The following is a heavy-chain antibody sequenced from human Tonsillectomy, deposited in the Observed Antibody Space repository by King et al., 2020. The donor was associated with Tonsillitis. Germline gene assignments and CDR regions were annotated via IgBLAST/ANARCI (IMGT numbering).Heavy chain of an antibody. CDR1: GFTVSSNY. D-gene: IGHD3-22*01. CDR3: ATVFYYDSSAYFDY. J-gene: IGHJ4*02. Sequence: VQLVESGGGLIQPGGSLRLACAASGFTVSSNYMSWVRQAPGEGLEWVSVIYSDGSTSYADSVKGRFTISRDNSKNTLYLQMNSLRAEDTSVYYCATVFYYDSSAYFDYWGQGTLVTVSS. CDR2: IYSDGST. V-gene: IGHV3-53*01.